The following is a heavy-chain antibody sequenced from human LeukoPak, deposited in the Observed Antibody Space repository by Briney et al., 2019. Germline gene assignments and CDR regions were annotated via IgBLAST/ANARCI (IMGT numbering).Heavy chain of an antibody. Sequence: GGSLRLSCAASGFTFSCYGMHWVRQAPGKGLEWVAFIRYDGSNKYYADSVKGRFTISRDNSKNTLYLQMNSLRAEDTAVYYCAKDPRDHSYGWSWRYFDYWGQGTLVTVSS. J-gene: IGHJ4*02. V-gene: IGHV3-30*02. CDR2: IRYDGSNK. D-gene: IGHD5-18*01. CDR1: GFTFSCYG. CDR3: AKDPRDHSYGWSWRYFDY.